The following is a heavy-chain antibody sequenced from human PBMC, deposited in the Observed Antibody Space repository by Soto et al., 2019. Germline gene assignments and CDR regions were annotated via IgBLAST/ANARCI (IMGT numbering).Heavy chain of an antibody. V-gene: IGHV3-53*01. CDR1: GFTVSSNY. J-gene: IGHJ5*02. CDR2: IYSGGST. CDR3: ARDAFRNYDILTGQGFDP. D-gene: IGHD3-9*01. Sequence: GGSLRLSCAASGFTVSSNYMGWVRQAPGKGLEWVSVIYSGGSTYYADSVKGRFTISRDNSKNTLYLQMNSLRAEDTAVYYCARDAFRNYDILTGQGFDPWGQGTLVTVSS.